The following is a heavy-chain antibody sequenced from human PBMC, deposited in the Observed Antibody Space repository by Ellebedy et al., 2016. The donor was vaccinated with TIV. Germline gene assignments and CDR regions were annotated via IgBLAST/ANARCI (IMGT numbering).Heavy chain of an antibody. V-gene: IGHV5-51*01. CDR2: IYPGDSDT. D-gene: IGHD1-1*01. CDR1: GYSFTSYW. Sequence: GESLKISCNGSGYSFTSYWIGWVRQMPGKGLEWMGIIYPGDSDTRYSPSFQGHVTISADKSISTAYLQWSSLKASDTAMYYCARWGTGPDYYFDYWGQGTLVTVSS. CDR3: ARWGTGPDYYFDY. J-gene: IGHJ4*02.